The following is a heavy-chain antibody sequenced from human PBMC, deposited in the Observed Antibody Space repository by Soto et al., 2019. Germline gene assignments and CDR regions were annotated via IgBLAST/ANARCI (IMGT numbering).Heavy chain of an antibody. D-gene: IGHD3-22*01. J-gene: IGHJ4*02. CDR3: ASWGYYYDSSGYSFDY. CDR2: IYYSGST. Sequence: PSETLSLTCTVSGGSISSYYWSWIRQPPGKGLEWIGYIYYSGSTNYNPSLKSRVTISVDTSKNQFSLKLSSVTAADTAVYYCASWGYYYDSSGYSFDYWGQGTLVSVS. CDR1: GGSISSYY. V-gene: IGHV4-59*08.